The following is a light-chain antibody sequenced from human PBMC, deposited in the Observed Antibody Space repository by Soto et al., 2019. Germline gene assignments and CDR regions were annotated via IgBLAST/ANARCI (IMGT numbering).Light chain of an antibody. CDR2: VAS. CDR1: QGISNY. CDR3: QKYKSAPIT. Sequence: DIQMTKSQSSLSASVGDRVTITCRASQGISNYLAWYQQKPGKVPKLLIYVASTLQSGDPSRFSGSGSGTDFTLTISSLQPEDVATYYCQKYKSAPITFGQGTRLEIK. J-gene: IGKJ5*01. V-gene: IGKV1-27*01.